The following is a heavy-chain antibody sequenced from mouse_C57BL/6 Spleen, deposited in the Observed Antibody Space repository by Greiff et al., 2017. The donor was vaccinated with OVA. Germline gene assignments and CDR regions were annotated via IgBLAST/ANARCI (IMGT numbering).Heavy chain of an antibody. V-gene: IGHV1-85*01. Sequence: VQLQQSGPELVKPGASVKLSCKASGYTFTSYDINWVKQRPGQGLEWIGWIYPRDGSTKYNEKFKGKATLPVDKSSRTAYMEFHRLTSEDSAVYFCARSNYCSPPWFAYRGQGTLVTVSA. CDR2: IYPRDGST. CDR1: GYTFTSYD. D-gene: IGHD1-1*01. J-gene: IGHJ3*01. CDR3: ARSNYCSPPWFAY.